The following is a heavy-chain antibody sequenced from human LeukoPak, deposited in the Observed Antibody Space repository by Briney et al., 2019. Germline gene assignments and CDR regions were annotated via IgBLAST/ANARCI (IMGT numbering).Heavy chain of an antibody. CDR3: AKDPINWGSIYFDC. CDR2: ISGSGGST. J-gene: IGHJ4*02. V-gene: IGHV3-23*01. CDR1: GFTFSGNA. D-gene: IGHD7-27*01. Sequence: GGSLRLSCAASGFTFSGNAMSWVRQAPGKGLEWVSGISGSGGSTSYTDSVKGRFTISRDNSKNILYLQMNSLTAEDTAVYWCAKDPINWGSIYFDCWGQGTLVTVSS.